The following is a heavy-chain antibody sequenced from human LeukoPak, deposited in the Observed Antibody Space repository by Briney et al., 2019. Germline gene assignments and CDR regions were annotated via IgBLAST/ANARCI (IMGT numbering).Heavy chain of an antibody. CDR2: IYTSGST. D-gene: IGHD3-22*01. CDR3: ASLYYYDSSGYYGDAFDI. CDR1: GGSISSGSYY. V-gene: IGHV4-61*02. J-gene: IGHJ3*02. Sequence: SETLSLTCTVSGGSISSGSYYWSWIRQPAGKGLEWIGRIYTSGSTNYNPSLKSRVTISVDTSKNQFSLKLSSVTAADTAVYYCASLYYYDSSGYYGDAFDIWGQGTMVTVSS.